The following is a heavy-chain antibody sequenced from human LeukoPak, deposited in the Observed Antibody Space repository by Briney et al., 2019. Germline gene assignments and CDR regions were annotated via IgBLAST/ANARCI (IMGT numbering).Heavy chain of an antibody. D-gene: IGHD2-8*01. Sequence: GGSLRLSCAASGITFNSNYMSWGRQAPGQGLEWVSVIYSGGSTYYADSVKGRFTISRDNSKNTLYLQMNSLRAEDTAVYYCASMYFSQYLQHWGQGTLVTVSS. CDR3: ASMYFSQYLQH. J-gene: IGHJ1*01. V-gene: IGHV3-53*01. CDR1: GITFNSNY. CDR2: IYSGGST.